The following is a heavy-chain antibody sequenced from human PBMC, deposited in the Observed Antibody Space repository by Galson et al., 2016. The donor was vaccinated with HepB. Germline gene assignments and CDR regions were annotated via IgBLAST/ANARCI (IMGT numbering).Heavy chain of an antibody. CDR1: GGSIGSSNW. CDR3: ARQHGGSGSYPFEY. CDR2: IYHSGST. Sequence: SETLSLTCAVSGGSIGSSNWWSWVRQPPGKGLEWIGEIYHSGSTNYNPSLKSRVTISVDKSKNQFSLNLTSVTAADTAVYYCARQHGGSGSYPFEYWGQGTLVTVSS. J-gene: IGHJ4*02. D-gene: IGHD3-10*01. V-gene: IGHV4-4*02.